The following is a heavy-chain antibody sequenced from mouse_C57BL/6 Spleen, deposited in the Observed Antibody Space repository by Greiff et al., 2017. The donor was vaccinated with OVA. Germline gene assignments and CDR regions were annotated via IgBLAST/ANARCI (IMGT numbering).Heavy chain of an antibody. V-gene: IGHV14-1*01. D-gene: IGHD1-1*01. Sequence: VQLQQSGAELVRPGASVKLSCTASGFNIKDYYMHWVKQRPEQGLEWIGRIDPEDGDTEYAPKFQGKATMTADTSSNTAYLQLSSLTSEDTAVYYCTRIVATGYYAMDYWGQGTSVTVSS. J-gene: IGHJ4*01. CDR1: GFNIKDYY. CDR3: TRIVATGYYAMDY. CDR2: IDPEDGDT.